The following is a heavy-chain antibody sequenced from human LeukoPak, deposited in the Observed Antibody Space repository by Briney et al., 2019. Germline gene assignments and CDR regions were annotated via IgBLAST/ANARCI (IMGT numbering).Heavy chain of an antibody. D-gene: IGHD1-14*01. CDR1: GFSFNDYP. Sequence: PGGSLRLSCVASGFSFNDYPMHWVRHAPGKGLEWVSLISGDGSVTYYADSVKGRFTISRDNSKNSLYLQMNSLGVEDSALYYCATGSQPGTTFDYWGQGTLVTASS. CDR3: ATGSQPGTTFDY. J-gene: IGHJ4*02. CDR2: ISGDGSVT. V-gene: IGHV3-43*02.